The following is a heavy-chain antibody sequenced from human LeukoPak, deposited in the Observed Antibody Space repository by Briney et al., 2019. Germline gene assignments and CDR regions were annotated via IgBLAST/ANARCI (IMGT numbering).Heavy chain of an antibody. CDR2: IIPILGLT. CDR1: GGTFNNYA. D-gene: IGHD5-18*01. CDR3: ARTKDGYSYGHLHY. V-gene: IGHV1-69*04. J-gene: IGHJ4*02. Sequence: SVKVSCKASGGTFNNYAFNWVRQAPGQGLEWMGRIIPILGLTNYPQKFQGRVTITADKSASTAYMELSSLTSQDTAVYYCARTKDGYSYGHLHYWGQGTLVTASS.